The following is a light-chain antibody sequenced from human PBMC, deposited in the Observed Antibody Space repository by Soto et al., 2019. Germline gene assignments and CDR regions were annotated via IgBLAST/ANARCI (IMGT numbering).Light chain of an antibody. J-gene: IGKJ2*01. Sequence: EFVLTQSPGTLSLSPGERATLSCRASQSISSYLAWYQQRAGQSPRLLIYDASNRATGIPARFSGSGSGTDFTLTISSVEPEDFAVYYCQQRSNWPMYTFGQGTKVDIK. CDR3: QQRSNWPMYT. CDR2: DAS. CDR1: QSISSY. V-gene: IGKV3-11*01.